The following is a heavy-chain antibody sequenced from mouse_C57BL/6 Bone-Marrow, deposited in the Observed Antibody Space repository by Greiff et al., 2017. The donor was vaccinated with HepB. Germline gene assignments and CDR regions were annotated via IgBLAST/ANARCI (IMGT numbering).Heavy chain of an antibody. Sequence: QVQLQQSGAELVKPGASVKMSCKASGYTFTSYWITWVKQRPGQGLEWIGDIYPGSGSTNYNEKFKSKATLTVDTSSSTAYMQLSSLTSEDSAVYYGARSGYYGSSYWYFDVWGTGTTVTVSS. J-gene: IGHJ1*03. CDR3: ARSGYYGSSYWYFDV. CDR1: GYTFTSYW. D-gene: IGHD1-1*01. V-gene: IGHV1-55*01. CDR2: IYPGSGST.